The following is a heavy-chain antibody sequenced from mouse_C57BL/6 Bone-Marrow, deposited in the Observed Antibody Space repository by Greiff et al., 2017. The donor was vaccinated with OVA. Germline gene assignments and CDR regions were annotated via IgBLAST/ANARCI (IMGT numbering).Heavy chain of an antibody. CDR3: AISDGKRDAMDD. CDR1: GYTFTSYW. CDR2: IHPSDSDT. Sequence: VQLQQPGAELVKPGASVKVSCKASGYTFTSYWMHWVKQRPGQGLEWIGRIHPSDSDTNYNQKFKGKATLTVDKSSSTAYMQLSSLTSEDSAVYDCAISDGKRDAMDDWGKGTSVTVSS. V-gene: IGHV1-74*01. D-gene: IGHD2-1*01. J-gene: IGHJ4*01.